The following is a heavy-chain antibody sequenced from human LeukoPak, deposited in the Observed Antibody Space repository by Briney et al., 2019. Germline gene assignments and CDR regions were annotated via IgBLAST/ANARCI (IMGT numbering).Heavy chain of an antibody. CDR2: IYHSGST. V-gene: IGHV4-59*12. CDR1: GGSISSYY. Sequence: SETLSLTCSVSGGSISSYYWSWIRQPPGKGLEWIGEIYHSGSTNYNPSLKSRVTISVDKSKNQFSLKLSSVTAADTAVYYCARDGRYYYDSSGYYPTSDAFDIWGQGTMVTVSS. CDR3: ARDGRYYYDSSGYYPTSDAFDI. J-gene: IGHJ3*02. D-gene: IGHD3-22*01.